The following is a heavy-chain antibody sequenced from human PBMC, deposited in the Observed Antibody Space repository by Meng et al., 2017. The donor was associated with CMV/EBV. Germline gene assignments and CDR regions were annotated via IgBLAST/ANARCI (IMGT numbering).Heavy chain of an antibody. V-gene: IGHV3-7*01. Sequence: GGSLRLSGAASGFTLSSYWMSWGRQAPGKGLEWVANIKQDGSEKYYVDSVKGRFTISRDTAKNSLYLQMNSLRAEDTAVYYCARGLRGPSLVRGVTHDAFDIWGQGTMVTVSS. CDR2: IKQDGSEK. J-gene: IGHJ3*02. CDR3: ARGLRGPSLVRGVTHDAFDI. D-gene: IGHD3-10*01. CDR1: GFTLSSYW.